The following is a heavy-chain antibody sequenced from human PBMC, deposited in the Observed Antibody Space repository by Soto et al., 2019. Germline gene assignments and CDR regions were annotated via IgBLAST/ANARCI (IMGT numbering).Heavy chain of an antibody. V-gene: IGHV1-8*01. CDR1: GYTFTSYD. D-gene: IGHD5-12*01. J-gene: IGHJ6*02. Sequence: GASVKVSWKASGYTFTSYDINWVRQATGQGLEWMGWMNPNSGNTGYAQKFQGRVTMTRNTSISTAYMELSSLRSEDTAVDYCARDGGLGDGYTSVDVWGQGTTVTVSS. CDR3: ARDGGLGDGYTSVDV. CDR2: MNPNSGNT.